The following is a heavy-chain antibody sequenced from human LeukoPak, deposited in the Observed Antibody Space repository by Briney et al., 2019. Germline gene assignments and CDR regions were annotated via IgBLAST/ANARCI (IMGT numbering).Heavy chain of an antibody. CDR1: GYTFTSYG. D-gene: IGHD6-19*01. Sequence: ASVKVSCKASGYTFTSYGISWVRQAPGQGLEWMGWISAYNGNTNYAQKLQGRVTMTTDTSTSTAYMELRSLRSDDTAVYYCARDSVGYSSGWYVYWGQGTLVTVFS. V-gene: IGHV1-18*01. J-gene: IGHJ4*02. CDR2: ISAYNGNT. CDR3: ARDSVGYSSGWYVY.